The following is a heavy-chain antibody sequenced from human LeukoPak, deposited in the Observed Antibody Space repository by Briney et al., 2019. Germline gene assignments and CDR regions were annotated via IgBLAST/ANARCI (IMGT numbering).Heavy chain of an antibody. J-gene: IGHJ5*02. Sequence: PSETLSLTCAVSGGSISTYYWSWIRQPPGKGLEWIGYIHYSGSSNYNPSLKSRVTISLDTSKNQFSLKLSSVTAADTAVYYCARHGHGYCSSTSCYRWFDPWGQGTLVTVSS. V-gene: IGHV4-59*08. CDR3: ARHGHGYCSSTSCYRWFDP. CDR2: IHYSGSS. CDR1: GGSISTYY. D-gene: IGHD2-2*01.